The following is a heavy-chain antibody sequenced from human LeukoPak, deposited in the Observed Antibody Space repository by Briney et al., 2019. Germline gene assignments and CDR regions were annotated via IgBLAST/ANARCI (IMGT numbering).Heavy chain of an antibody. V-gene: IGHV3-74*01. CDR1: GFTFSSYW. CDR3: ARGTGTYGMDV. J-gene: IGHJ6*02. Sequence: GGSLRLSCAASGFTFSSYWMHWDRQAPGKGLVWVSRINSDGSSTSYADSVKGRFTISRDNAKNTLYLQMNSLRAEDTAVYYCARGTGTYGMDVWGQGTTVTVSS. CDR2: INSDGSST. D-gene: IGHD1-1*01.